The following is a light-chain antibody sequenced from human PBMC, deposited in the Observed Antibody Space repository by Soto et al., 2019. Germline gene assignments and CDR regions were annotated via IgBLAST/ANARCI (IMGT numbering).Light chain of an antibody. CDR2: AAS. Sequence: DIQLTQSPSFLSASVGGIVTITCRASQGISSYLAWYQQKPGRAPKLLIYAASTLQSGVPSRFSGSGSGTEFTLTISSLQPEDFATYYCQQLNSYLFTFGPGTKVDI. CDR1: QGISSY. J-gene: IGKJ3*01. V-gene: IGKV1-9*01. CDR3: QQLNSYLFT.